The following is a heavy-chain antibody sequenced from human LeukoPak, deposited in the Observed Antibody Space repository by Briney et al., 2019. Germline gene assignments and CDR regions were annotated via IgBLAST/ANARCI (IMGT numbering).Heavy chain of an antibody. D-gene: IGHD6-19*01. J-gene: IGHJ3*01. CDR1: GFTFSSYG. CDR3: ANDSDIAVAGSHDALDV. Sequence: GGSLRLSCAAYGFTFSSYGMHWVRQTPGKGLEWVALISFDGSIEYYVDSVKGRFTISRDNSKNTLFLQMNSLRPEDTAVYYGANDSDIAVAGSHDALDVWGQGTMVTVSS. CDR2: ISFDGSIE. V-gene: IGHV3-30*18.